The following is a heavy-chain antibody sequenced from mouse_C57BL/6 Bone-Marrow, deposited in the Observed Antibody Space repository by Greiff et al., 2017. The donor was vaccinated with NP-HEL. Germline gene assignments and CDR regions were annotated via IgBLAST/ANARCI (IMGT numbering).Heavy chain of an antibody. Sequence: EVHLVESGEGLVKPGGSLKLSCAASGFTFSSYAMSWVRQTPEKRLEWVAYISSGGDYIYYADTVKGRFTISRDNARNTLYLQMSSLKSEETAMYYCTRGHKGLRRGYYAMDYWGQGTSVTVSS. D-gene: IGHD2-2*01. CDR1: GFTFSSYA. V-gene: IGHV5-9-1*02. CDR2: ISSGGDYI. J-gene: IGHJ4*01. CDR3: TRGHKGLRRGYYAMDY.